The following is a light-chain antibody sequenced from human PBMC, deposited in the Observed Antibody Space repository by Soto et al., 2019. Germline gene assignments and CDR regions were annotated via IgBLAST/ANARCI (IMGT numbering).Light chain of an antibody. CDR3: QQYNSYSRT. V-gene: IGKV1-5*01. CDR1: QGINNW. J-gene: IGKJ1*01. Sequence: DIQMTQSPPTLSASVGDRVTITCRASQGINNWLAWYQQKPGKAPKLLIYTASSLQSGVPSRFSGSGSGTEFTLTISSLQPDDFATYYCQQYNSYSRTFGQGTKVDIK. CDR2: TAS.